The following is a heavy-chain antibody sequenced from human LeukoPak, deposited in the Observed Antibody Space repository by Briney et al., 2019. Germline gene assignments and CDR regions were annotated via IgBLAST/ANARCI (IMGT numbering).Heavy chain of an antibody. CDR3: ASSRDVVVVAAAFDI. Sequence: PGGSLRLSCAASGFTFSSYWMSWVRQAPGKGLEWVANIKQDGSEKYYVDSVKGRFTISRDNAKKSLYLQMNSLRDEDTAVYNCASSRDVVVVAAAFDIWGQGTIATVSS. CDR2: IKQDGSEK. D-gene: IGHD2-15*01. J-gene: IGHJ3*02. CDR1: GFTFSSYW. V-gene: IGHV3-7*01.